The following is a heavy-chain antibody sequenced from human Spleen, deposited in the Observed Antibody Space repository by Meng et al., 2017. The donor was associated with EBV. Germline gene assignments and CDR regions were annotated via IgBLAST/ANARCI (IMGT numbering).Heavy chain of an antibody. J-gene: IGHJ4*02. CDR3: ARRKLAAAVRFDS. V-gene: IGHV4-34*01. Sequence: QGQLQQRGAGLLNPSETLALTCAFYGESLSGYYGSWIRQPPGKGLEWIGEVNHSGITNYNASLESRVTVSVDTTRNQFSLRLKSVTAADTAVYFCARRKLAAAVRFDSWGQGILVTVSS. CDR2: VNHSGIT. D-gene: IGHD6-13*01. CDR1: GESLSGYY.